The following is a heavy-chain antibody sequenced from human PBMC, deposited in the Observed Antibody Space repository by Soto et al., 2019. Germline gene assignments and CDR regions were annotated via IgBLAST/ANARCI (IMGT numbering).Heavy chain of an antibody. CDR2: ISSSGSTA. Sequence: PVGSLRLSCASSVVTFSRFELHCVRHSPGKWLEWISYISSSGSTAYYASSVEGRFTISRDNANNSVYLQMDSLRAEDTALYYCKRDAWYDKLSFYWGQGALVIVS. CDR3: KRDAWYDKLSFY. V-gene: IGHV3-48*03. D-gene: IGHD3-9*01. J-gene: IGHJ4*02. CDR1: VVTFSRFE.